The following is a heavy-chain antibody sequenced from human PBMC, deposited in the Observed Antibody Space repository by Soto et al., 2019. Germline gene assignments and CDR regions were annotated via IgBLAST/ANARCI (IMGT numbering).Heavy chain of an antibody. J-gene: IGHJ6*02. Sequence: GGSLRLSCAASGFTFSSYGMHWVRQAPGKGLEWVAVIWYDGSNKYYADSVKGRFTISRDNSKNTLYLQMNSLRAEDTAVYYCARDLEPMIGSSWYRGNYYYYGMDVWGQGTTVTVSS. CDR3: ARDLEPMIGSSWYRGNYYYYGMDV. CDR1: GFTFSSYG. V-gene: IGHV3-33*01. CDR2: IWYDGSNK. D-gene: IGHD6-13*01.